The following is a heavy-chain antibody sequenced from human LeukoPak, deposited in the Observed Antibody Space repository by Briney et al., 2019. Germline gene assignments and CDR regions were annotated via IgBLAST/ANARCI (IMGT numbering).Heavy chain of an antibody. CDR3: AKDRRLPWDYFDS. CDR2: IDGSGGST. D-gene: IGHD5-12*01. J-gene: IGHJ4*02. CDR1: GFTFSSYA. V-gene: IGHV3-23*01. Sequence: GGSLRLSCVASGFTFSSYAMSWFRQAPGKGLEWVSAIDGSGGSTYYADSVKGRFTISRDNSRNTLYLQMNSMRAEDTAIYYCAKDRRLPWDYFDSWGQGTLVTVSS.